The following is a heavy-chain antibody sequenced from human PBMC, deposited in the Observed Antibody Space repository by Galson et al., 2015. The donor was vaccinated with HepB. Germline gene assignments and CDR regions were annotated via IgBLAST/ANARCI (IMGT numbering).Heavy chain of an antibody. D-gene: IGHD2-2*02. V-gene: IGHV4-4*02. J-gene: IGHJ4*02. CDR1: GGSIRNSNW. Sequence: ETLSLTCAVSGGSIRNSNWWTWVRQSPGKGLEWIGEIYQSGDSNYNPSLKSRVTMSVDKSKNQFSLKLTSVTAADTAMCYCARAQYCSSTTCYSANYYFDYWGQGILVTVSS. CDR2: IYQSGDS. CDR3: ARAQYCSSTTCYSANYYFDY.